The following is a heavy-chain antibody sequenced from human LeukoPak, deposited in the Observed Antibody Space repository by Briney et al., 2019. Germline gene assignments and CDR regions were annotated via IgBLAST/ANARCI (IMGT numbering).Heavy chain of an antibody. Sequence: GGSLRLSCAASGFTLSDYYMSWIRQAPGKGLEWVAYISSSGNTIYHADSVKGRFTISRDNAKNSLYLQMNSLRAEDTAVYYCAREADSSSWWLDYWGQGTLVTVSS. CDR3: AREADSSSWWLDY. J-gene: IGHJ4*02. CDR1: GFTLSDYY. CDR2: ISSSGNTI. D-gene: IGHD6-13*01. V-gene: IGHV3-11*01.